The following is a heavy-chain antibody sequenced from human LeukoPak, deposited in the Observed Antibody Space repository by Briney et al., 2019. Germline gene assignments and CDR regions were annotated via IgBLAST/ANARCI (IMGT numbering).Heavy chain of an antibody. Sequence: GGSLRLPCAASGFTFSSYAMSWVRQTPGKGLEWVSAISGSDASTYYTDSVKGRFTISRDNSKNTLYLHMNSLRAEDTAVYYCAKDVTYYFGSGSNPNWFDPWGQGTLVTVSS. CDR3: AKDVTYYFGSGSNPNWFDP. CDR1: GFTFSSYA. J-gene: IGHJ5*02. V-gene: IGHV3-23*01. CDR2: ISGSDAST. D-gene: IGHD3-10*01.